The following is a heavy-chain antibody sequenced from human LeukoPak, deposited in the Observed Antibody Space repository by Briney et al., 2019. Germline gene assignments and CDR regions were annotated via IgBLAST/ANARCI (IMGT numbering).Heavy chain of an antibody. CDR2: ISYDGSNK. Sequence: PGGSLRLSCAASGFTFSSYAMHWVRQAPGKGLEWVAVISYDGSNKYYADSVKGRFTISRDNPKNTLYLQMNSLRAEDTAVYYCARSVANLDYWGQGTLVTVSS. V-gene: IGHV3-30-3*01. J-gene: IGHJ4*02. CDR3: ARSVANLDY. CDR1: GFTFSSYA. D-gene: IGHD5-12*01.